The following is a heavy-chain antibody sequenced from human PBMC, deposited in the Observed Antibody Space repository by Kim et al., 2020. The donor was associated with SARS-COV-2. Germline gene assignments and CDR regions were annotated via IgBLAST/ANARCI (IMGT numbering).Heavy chain of an antibody. J-gene: IGHJ4*02. CDR1: GGSISSGSYY. D-gene: IGHD6-13*01. V-gene: IGHV4-61*09. Sequence: SETLSLTCTVSGGSISSGSYYWSWIRQPAGKGLEWIGHIYTSGSTNYNPSPKSRVTISVDTSKNQFSLKLSSVTAADTAVYYCARRAPSAAGYYFDYWGQGALVTVSS. CDR3: ARRAPSAAGYYFDY. CDR2: IYTSGST.